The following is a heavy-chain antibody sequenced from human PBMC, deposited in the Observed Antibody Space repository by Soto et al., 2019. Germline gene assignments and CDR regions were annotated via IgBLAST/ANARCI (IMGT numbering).Heavy chain of an antibody. CDR3: ARGVDSSSWWTYYYYGMDV. D-gene: IGHD6-13*01. J-gene: IGHJ6*02. V-gene: IGHV4-59*01. Sequence: SETLSLTCTVSGGSISSYYWSWIRQPPGKGLEWIGYIYYSGSTNYNPSLKSRVTISVDTSKNQFSLKLSSVTAADTAVYYCARGVDSSSWWTYYYYGMDVWGQGTTVTVSS. CDR2: IYYSGST. CDR1: GGSISSYY.